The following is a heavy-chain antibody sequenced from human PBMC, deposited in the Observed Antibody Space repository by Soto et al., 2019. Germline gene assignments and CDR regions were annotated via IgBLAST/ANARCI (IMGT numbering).Heavy chain of an antibody. CDR3: ARSIAARRPVDY. CDR1: GYTFTAYY. Sequence: GPSVKVSCKASGYTFTAYYMHWVRQAPGQGLEWMGWVNPNSGGTNYAQKFQGRVTMTRDTSITTAYMELSRLRSDDTAVYYCARSIAARRPVDYWGQGTLVTVSS. CDR2: VNPNSGGT. D-gene: IGHD6-6*01. V-gene: IGHV1-2*02. J-gene: IGHJ4*01.